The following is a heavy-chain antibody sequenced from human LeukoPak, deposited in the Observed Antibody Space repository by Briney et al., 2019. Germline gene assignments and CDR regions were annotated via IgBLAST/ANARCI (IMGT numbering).Heavy chain of an antibody. CDR1: GGSISSYY. D-gene: IGHD3-3*01. CDR2: IYDGGTT. CDR3: ARNGAVTSFDY. Sequence: SETLSLTCTVSGGSISSYYWSWIRQPAGEGLEWIGRIYDGGTTDYNPSLGGRVTMSLDTSDNEFSLRLRYVTAADTAVYYCARNGAVTSFDYWGQGILVTVS. V-gene: IGHV4-4*07. J-gene: IGHJ4*02.